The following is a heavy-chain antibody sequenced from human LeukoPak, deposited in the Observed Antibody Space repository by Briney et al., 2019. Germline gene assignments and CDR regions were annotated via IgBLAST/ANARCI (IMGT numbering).Heavy chain of an antibody. V-gene: IGHV4-38-2*02. Sequence: KPSETLSLTCSVSSFSISSGLYWGWIRQPPGKGLEWIGSIYHSGPTYYNPSLKSRVTISVDTSKNHFSLTLTSVTAADTAVYYCARDVDRFDYWGQGTLVTVSS. D-gene: IGHD2-21*01. CDR3: ARDVDRFDY. CDR2: IYHSGPT. J-gene: IGHJ4*02. CDR1: SFSISSGLY.